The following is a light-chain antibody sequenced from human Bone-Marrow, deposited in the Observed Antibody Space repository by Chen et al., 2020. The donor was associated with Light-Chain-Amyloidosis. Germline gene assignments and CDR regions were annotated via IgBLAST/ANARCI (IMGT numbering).Light chain of an antibody. J-gene: IGLJ1*01. V-gene: IGLV1-47*01. CDR3: AALGGRLGGYV. CDR1: SSNIGINY. CDR2: RNN. Sequence: QSVLTQPPSASGTPGQRVTISCSGASSNIGINYVYWYQHFPGAAPNLLIHRNNLRSAGFPCRFSASKSGPSALLAISVLRSDDGADYYCAALGGRLGGYVFRTWTKVIVL.